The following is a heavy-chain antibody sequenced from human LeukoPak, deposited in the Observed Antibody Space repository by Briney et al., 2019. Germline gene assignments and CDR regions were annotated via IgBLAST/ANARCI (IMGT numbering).Heavy chain of an antibody. CDR3: FALKRGGYEVGY. Sequence: SETLSLTCTVSGGSISSYYWSWIRQPPGKGLEWIGYIYDSGSTNHNPSLKSRVTISVDTSKKQFSLKLSSVTAADTAVYYCFALKRGGYEVGYWGQGTLVTVSS. CDR1: GGSISSYY. V-gene: IGHV4-59*08. CDR2: IYDSGST. D-gene: IGHD5-12*01. J-gene: IGHJ4*02.